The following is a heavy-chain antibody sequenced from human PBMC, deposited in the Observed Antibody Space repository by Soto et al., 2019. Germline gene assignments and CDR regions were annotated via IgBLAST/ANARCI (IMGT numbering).Heavy chain of an antibody. V-gene: IGHV3-48*03. CDR2: ISSSGSTI. D-gene: IGHD1-26*01. CDR1: GFSFNTYE. J-gene: IGHJ4*02. CDR3: AYGGSCDY. Sequence: GGSLRLSCAASGFSFNTYEMNWVRQAPGKGLEWVSYISSSGSTIYYADSVKGRFTVSRDNGKNSLYLQMNSLRAEDTAVYYCAYGGSCDYWGQGTQVTVSS.